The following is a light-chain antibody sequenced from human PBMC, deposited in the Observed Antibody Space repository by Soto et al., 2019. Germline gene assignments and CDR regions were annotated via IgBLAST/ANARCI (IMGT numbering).Light chain of an antibody. CDR3: SSYTSSTTLYV. V-gene: IGLV2-14*03. CDR2: DVS. Sequence: SALTQPASVSGSPGQSITISCTGASSDVGNYNYVSWYQQHPGKAPKLIIYDVSNRPSGVSNRFSGSKSGNTASLTISGLQAEDEADYYCSSYTSSTTLYVFGTGTRSPS. J-gene: IGLJ1*01. CDR1: SSDVGNYNY.